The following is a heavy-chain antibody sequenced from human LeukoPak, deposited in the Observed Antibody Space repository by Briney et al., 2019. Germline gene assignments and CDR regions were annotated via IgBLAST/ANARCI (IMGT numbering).Heavy chain of an antibody. D-gene: IGHD3-16*02. J-gene: IGHJ4*02. CDR1: GFTLSNYW. Sequence: GGSLRLSCAASGFTLSNYWMHWVRHAPGKGLVWVSRINSDGINTSYADSVKGRFTISRDNAKNTLNLQMNRLRAEDTAVYYCAKKITFGGVIVIPGDYWGQGSLVTVSS. CDR2: INSDGINT. CDR3: AKKITFGGVIVIPGDY. V-gene: IGHV3-74*01.